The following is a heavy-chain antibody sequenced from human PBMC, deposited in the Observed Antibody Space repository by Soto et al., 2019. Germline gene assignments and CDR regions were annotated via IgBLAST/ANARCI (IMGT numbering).Heavy chain of an antibody. CDR3: ARDQGVVVTADNWFDP. J-gene: IGHJ5*02. D-gene: IGHD2-21*02. CDR1: GGSITDYS. V-gene: IGHV4-4*07. Sequence: SETLSLTCTVSGGSITDYSWVWIRQPAGKGLGWIGRIFSSGSTNYNPSLKGRITMSLDTSKNQFSLKLNSATATDTAVYFCARDQGVVVTADNWFDPWGQGILVTVSS. CDR2: IFSSGST.